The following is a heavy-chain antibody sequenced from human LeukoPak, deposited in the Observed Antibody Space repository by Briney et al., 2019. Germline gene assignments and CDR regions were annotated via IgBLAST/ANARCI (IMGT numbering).Heavy chain of an antibody. J-gene: IGHJ2*01. Sequence: SQTLSLTCTVSGGSISSGSYYWSWIRQPAGKGLEWIGRIYTSGSTNYNPSLKSRVTISVDTSKNQFSLKLSSVTAADTAVYYCARPDKYGVDGYFDLWGRGTLVTVSS. D-gene: IGHD4-17*01. V-gene: IGHV4-61*02. CDR3: ARPDKYGVDGYFDL. CDR2: IYTSGST. CDR1: GGSISSGSYY.